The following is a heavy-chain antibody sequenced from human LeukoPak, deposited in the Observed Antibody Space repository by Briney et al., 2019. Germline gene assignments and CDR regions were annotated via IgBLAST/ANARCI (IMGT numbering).Heavy chain of an antibody. CDR3: ARDRDYSNTERGFDY. Sequence: ASVRVSCKTSGYTFTDYYIHWVRQAPGQGLEWMGWINPNSGETNSAQKFQGRVTMTGDTSISTAYMELRRVTSDDTAVYYCARDRDYSNTERGFDYWGQGTLVTVSS. V-gene: IGHV1-2*02. CDR2: INPNSGET. D-gene: IGHD4-11*01. CDR1: GYTFTDYY. J-gene: IGHJ4*02.